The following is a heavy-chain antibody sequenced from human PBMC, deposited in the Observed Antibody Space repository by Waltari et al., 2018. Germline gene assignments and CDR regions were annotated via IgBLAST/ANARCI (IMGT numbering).Heavy chain of an antibody. CDR2: ISGSGGST. CDR3: AKDNVVVVAATSFYMDV. Sequence: EVQLVESGGGLVQPGGSLRLSCAASEFTFGSYALSWVRQAPGEGLEWVAAISGSGGSTYYADSVKGRFTISRDNSKNTLYLQMNSLRAEDTAVYYCAKDNVVVVAATSFYMDVWGKGTTVTVSS. J-gene: IGHJ6*03. CDR1: EFTFGSYA. V-gene: IGHV3-23*04. D-gene: IGHD2-15*01.